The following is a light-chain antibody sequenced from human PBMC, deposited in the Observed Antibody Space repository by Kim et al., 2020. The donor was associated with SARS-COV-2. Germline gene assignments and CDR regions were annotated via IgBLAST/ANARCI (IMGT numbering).Light chain of an antibody. CDR1: QSVSSY. CDR3: QQRGNWPLT. CDR2: DAS. Sequence: SWSPGEQATLSCRASQSVSSYLAWYQQKPGQAPRLLIYDASNRATGIPARFSGSGSGTDFTLTIGSLEPEDFAVYYCQQRGNWPLTFGGGTKLEI. J-gene: IGKJ4*01. V-gene: IGKV3-11*01.